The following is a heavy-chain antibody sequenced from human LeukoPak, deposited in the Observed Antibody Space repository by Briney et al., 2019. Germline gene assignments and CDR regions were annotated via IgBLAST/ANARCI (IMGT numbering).Heavy chain of an antibody. CDR2: ISSSSSYI. Sequence: PGGSLRLSCAASGFTFSSYSMNCVRQAPGKGLEWVSSISSSSSYIYYADSVKGRFTISRDNAKNSLYLQMNSLRAEDTAVYYCARGNKKHAGLRFDPWGQGTLVTVSS. D-gene: IGHD1/OR15-1a*01. V-gene: IGHV3-21*01. CDR3: ARGNKKHAGLRFDP. CDR1: GFTFSSYS. J-gene: IGHJ5*02.